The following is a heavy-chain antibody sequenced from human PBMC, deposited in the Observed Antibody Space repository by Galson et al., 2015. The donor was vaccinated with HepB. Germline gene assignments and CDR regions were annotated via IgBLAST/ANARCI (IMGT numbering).Heavy chain of an antibody. D-gene: IGHD1-26*01. CDR2: ISGSGGST. V-gene: IGHV3-23*01. Sequence: SLRLSCAASGFTFSSYAMSWVRQAPGKGLEWVSAISGSGGSTYYADSVKGRFTISRDNSKNTLYLQMNSLRAEDTAVYYCAKDLVWSYWAFDIWGQGTMVTVSS. CDR1: GFTFSSYA. J-gene: IGHJ3*02. CDR3: AKDLVWSYWAFDI.